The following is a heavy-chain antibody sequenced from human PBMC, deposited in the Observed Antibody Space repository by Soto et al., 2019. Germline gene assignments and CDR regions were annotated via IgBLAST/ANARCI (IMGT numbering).Heavy chain of an antibody. CDR1: GFSFSSYG. CDR3: AKDLIVGAST. V-gene: IGHV3-30*18. J-gene: IGHJ5*02. CDR2: ISYDGSNK. D-gene: IGHD1-26*01. Sequence: QVQLVESGGGVVQPGRSLRLSCAASGFSFSSYGMHWVRQAPGKGLEWVAVISYDGSNKYYTDSVKGRFTISRDNSKKTLYLQMNSLRAEDTAVYYCAKDLIVGASTWGQGTLVTVSS.